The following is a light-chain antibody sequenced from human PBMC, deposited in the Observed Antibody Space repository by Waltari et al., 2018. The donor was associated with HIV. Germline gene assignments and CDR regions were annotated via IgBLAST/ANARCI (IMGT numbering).Light chain of an antibody. J-gene: IGLJ1*01. CDR3: QVWDTTTDHSYV. CDR2: DDS. Sequence: SYVVTQPPSLSVAPGQTARISCGGNNIGSKSVHWYQQRPSQAPVLVVHDDSDRPSGIPERFSGSNSANAATLAISRVEAGDEADYYCQVWDTTTDHSYVFGTGTKVTVL. CDR1: NIGSKS. V-gene: IGLV3-21*02.